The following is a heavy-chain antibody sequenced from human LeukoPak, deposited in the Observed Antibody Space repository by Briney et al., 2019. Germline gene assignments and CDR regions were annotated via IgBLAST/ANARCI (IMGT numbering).Heavy chain of an antibody. D-gene: IGHD6-19*01. CDR3: ARGWQQWLDNNWLDP. J-gene: IGHJ5*02. V-gene: IGHV1-2*02. CDR2: INPNGGGT. CDR1: GYTFTGHY. Sequence: ASVKVSCKASGYTFTGHYMHWVRQAPGQGLEWMGWINPNGGGTKYAQKFQGRVTMTRDTSISTAYMELSRLRSDDTAVYYCARGWQQWLDNNWLDPWGQGTLVTVSS.